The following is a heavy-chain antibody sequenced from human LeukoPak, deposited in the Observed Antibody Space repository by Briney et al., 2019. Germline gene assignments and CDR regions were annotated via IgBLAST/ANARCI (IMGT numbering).Heavy chain of an antibody. Sequence: GGSLRLSCAASGFTFSRYYMSWVRQAPGKGLEWVSAITDSGGSTYYADSVRGRFTISRDDSKNTLYLLMNSLRAEDTAVYYCAKEDTLTTVYFDYWGQGTPVTVSS. CDR3: AKEDTLTTVYFDY. V-gene: IGHV3-23*01. D-gene: IGHD4-17*01. CDR1: GFTFSRYY. CDR2: ITDSGGST. J-gene: IGHJ4*02.